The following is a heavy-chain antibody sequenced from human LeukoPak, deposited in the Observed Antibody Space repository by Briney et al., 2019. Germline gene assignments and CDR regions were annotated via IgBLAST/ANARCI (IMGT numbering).Heavy chain of an antibody. CDR1: GYTFTSYG. V-gene: IGHV1-8*02. J-gene: IGHJ4*02. Sequence: ASVTVSCTASGYTFTSYGISWVRQAPGQGFEWMGWMSSNSDNTGYAQKFQGRVTMTRSTSMSTAYMELSSLRSEDTAVYYCARGPPNWGFDYWGQGTLVTVSS. CDR2: MSSNSDNT. CDR3: ARGPPNWGFDY. D-gene: IGHD7-27*01.